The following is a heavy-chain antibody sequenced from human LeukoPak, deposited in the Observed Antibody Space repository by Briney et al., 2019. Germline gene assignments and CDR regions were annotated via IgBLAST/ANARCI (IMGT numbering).Heavy chain of an antibody. Sequence: ASVTVSCTASGYTFTSYDINWVRQATGQGLEWMGWMNPNSGNTGYAQKFQGRVTMTRNTSISTAYMELSSLRSEDTAVYYCARGVKSPSFYDFWSGYETPYNWFDPWGQGTLVTVSS. CDR3: ARGVKSPSFYDFWSGYETPYNWFDP. CDR1: GYTFTSYD. V-gene: IGHV1-8*01. D-gene: IGHD3-3*01. CDR2: MNPNSGNT. J-gene: IGHJ5*02.